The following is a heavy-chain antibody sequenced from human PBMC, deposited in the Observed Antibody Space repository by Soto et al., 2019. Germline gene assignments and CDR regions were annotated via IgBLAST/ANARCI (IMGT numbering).Heavy chain of an antibody. CDR1: GGTFSSYA. V-gene: IGHV1-69*13. J-gene: IGHJ5*02. D-gene: IGHD2-15*01. CDR3: ALLHCSGGSCYLGWFDP. Sequence: SVKVSCKASGGTFSSYAISWVRQAPGQGLEWMGGIIPIFGTANYAQKFQGRVTITADESTSTAYMELSSLRSEDTAVYYCALLHCSGGSCYLGWFDPWGQGTLVTVSS. CDR2: IIPIFGTA.